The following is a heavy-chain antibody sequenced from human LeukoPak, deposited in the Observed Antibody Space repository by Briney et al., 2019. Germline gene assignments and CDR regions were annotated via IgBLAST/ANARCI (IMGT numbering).Heavy chain of an antibody. D-gene: IGHD2-2*01. CDR2: INPSGGST. CDR3: AREGILVPAAMEVGWFDP. Sequence: ASVKVSCKASGYTFTSYYMHWVRQAPGQGLEWMGIINPSGGSTSYAQKFQGRVTMTRDTSTSTVYMELSSLRSEDTAVYYCAREGILVPAAMEVGWFDPWGQGTLVTASS. V-gene: IGHV1-46*01. CDR1: GYTFTSYY. J-gene: IGHJ5*02.